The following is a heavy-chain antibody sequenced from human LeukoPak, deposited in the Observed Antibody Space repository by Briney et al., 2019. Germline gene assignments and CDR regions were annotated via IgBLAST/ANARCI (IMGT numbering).Heavy chain of an antibody. CDR3: ARTPGDIYYYYYMDA. D-gene: IGHD2-21*02. V-gene: IGHV1-69*05. Sequence: SVKVSCKASGGTFSSYAINWVRQAPGQGLEWMGGIIPIFATPNYAQKFQGRVTITTDESTSTAYMELSSLRSEDTAVYYCARTPGDIYYYYYMDAWGKGTTVTVSS. J-gene: IGHJ6*03. CDR2: IIPIFATP. CDR1: GGTFSSYA.